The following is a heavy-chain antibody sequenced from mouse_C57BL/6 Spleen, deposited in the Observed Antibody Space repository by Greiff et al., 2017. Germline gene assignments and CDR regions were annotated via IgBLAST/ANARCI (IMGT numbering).Heavy chain of an antibody. J-gene: IGHJ4*01. Sequence: EVQLVESGGGLVKPGGSLKLSCAASGFTFSSYTMSWVRQTPEKRLEWVATISGGGGNTYYPDSVKGRFTISRDNAKNTLYLQMSSLRSEDTALYYCARRGAMDYWCQGTSVTVSS. CDR3: ARRGAMDY. V-gene: IGHV5-9*01. CDR2: ISGGGGNT. CDR1: GFTFSSYT.